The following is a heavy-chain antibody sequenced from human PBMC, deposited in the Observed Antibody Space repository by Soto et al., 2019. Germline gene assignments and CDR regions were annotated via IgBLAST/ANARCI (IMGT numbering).Heavy chain of an antibody. J-gene: IGHJ4*02. Sequence: TSDTLSLTRTVAGGCLSSYYWSWIRQPPGKGLEWIGYIYYSGSTNYNPSLKSRVTISVDTSKNQFSLKLSSVTAADTAVYYCARAYPDYWGQGTLVNVSS. CDR3: ARAYPDY. V-gene: IGHV4-59*08. D-gene: IGHD2-2*02. CDR1: GGCLSSYY. CDR2: IYYSGST.